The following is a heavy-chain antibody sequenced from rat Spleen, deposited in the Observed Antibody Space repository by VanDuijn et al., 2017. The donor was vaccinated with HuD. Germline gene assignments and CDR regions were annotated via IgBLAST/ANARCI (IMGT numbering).Heavy chain of an antibody. D-gene: IGHD1-6*01. CDR1: GFTFSNYY. CDR3: TTDLMYTTDYYPGTFDY. CDR2: ISPSGGRT. V-gene: IGHV5-27*01. Sequence: EVQLVESGGGLVQPGRSLKLSCAASGFTFSNYYMAWVRQAPTKGLEWVASISPSGGRTNYRDSVKGRFTISRDNAESTVYLQMDSLRSEDTATYYCTTDLMYTTDYYPGTFDYWGQGVMVTVSS. J-gene: IGHJ2*01.